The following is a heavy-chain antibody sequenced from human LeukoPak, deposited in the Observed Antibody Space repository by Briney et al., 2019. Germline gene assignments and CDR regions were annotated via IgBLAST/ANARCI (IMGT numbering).Heavy chain of an antibody. J-gene: IGHJ4*02. CDR2: ISGSGGST. CDR1: GFTFSSYA. CDR3: ASELRSAFDY. D-gene: IGHD1-26*01. Sequence: GVSLRFSCAASGFTFSSYAMSWVRQAPGKGLEWVSAISGSGGSTYYADSVKGRFTISRDNSKNTLYLQTNSLRAEDTAVYYCASELRSAFDYWGQGTLVTVSS. V-gene: IGHV3-23*01.